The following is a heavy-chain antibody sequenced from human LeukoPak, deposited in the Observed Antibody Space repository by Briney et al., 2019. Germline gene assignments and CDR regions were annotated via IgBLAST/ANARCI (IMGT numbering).Heavy chain of an antibody. D-gene: IGHD6-13*01. Sequence: SETLSLTCTVSGGSISTSSYYWGWIRQPPGKGLGWIGSIFYSGSTDYNPSLKSRVTISVDTSKNQFSLKLSSVTAADTAVYYCARPGSSSWEYFQHWGQGTLVTVSS. V-gene: IGHV4-39*01. CDR1: GGSISTSSYY. CDR2: IFYSGST. CDR3: ARPGSSSWEYFQH. J-gene: IGHJ1*01.